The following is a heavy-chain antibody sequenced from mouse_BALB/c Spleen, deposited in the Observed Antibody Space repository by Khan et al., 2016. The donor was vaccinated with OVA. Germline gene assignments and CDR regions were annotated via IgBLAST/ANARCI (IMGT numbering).Heavy chain of an antibody. CDR1: GYTFINYW. CDR3: ARRGLRWDFDY. J-gene: IGHJ2*01. D-gene: IGHD1-1*01. CDR2: INPSTGYT. Sequence: QMQLEESGAELAKPGASVKMSCKASGYTFINYWILWVKQRPGQGQEWIGYINPSTGYTEYNQNFKDKATLTADKSSSTAYMQLSSLTSEDSAVYYCARRGLRWDFDYWGQGTTLTVSS. V-gene: IGHV1-7*01.